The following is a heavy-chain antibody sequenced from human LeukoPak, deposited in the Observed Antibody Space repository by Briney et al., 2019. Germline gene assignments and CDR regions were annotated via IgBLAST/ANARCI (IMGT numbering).Heavy chain of an antibody. D-gene: IGHD6-13*01. V-gene: IGHV3-30*18. CDR3: AKSRLGTGYSSSWYPGDY. Sequence: GGSLRLSCAASGFTFSTYAMNWVRQAPGKGLEWVAVISYDGSNKYYADSVKGRFTISRDNSKNTLYLQMSSLRPEDTAVYYCAKSRLGTGYSSSWYPGDYWGQGTLVTVSS. J-gene: IGHJ4*02. CDR2: ISYDGSNK. CDR1: GFTFSTYA.